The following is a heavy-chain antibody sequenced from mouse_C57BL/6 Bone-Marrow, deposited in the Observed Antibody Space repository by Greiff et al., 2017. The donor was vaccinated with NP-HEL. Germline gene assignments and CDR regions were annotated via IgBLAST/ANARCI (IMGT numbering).Heavy chain of an antibody. J-gene: IGHJ4*01. D-gene: IGHD1-1*01. Sequence: VQLQQPGAELVKPGASVKLSCKASGYTFTSYWMHWVKQRPGRGLEWIGRIDPNSGGTKYNEKFKSKATLTVDKPSSTAYMQLSSLTSEDSAVYYCARWEGSSYDIYYAMDYWGQGTSVTVSS. V-gene: IGHV1-72*01. CDR3: ARWEGSSYDIYYAMDY. CDR1: GYTFTSYW. CDR2: IDPNSGGT.